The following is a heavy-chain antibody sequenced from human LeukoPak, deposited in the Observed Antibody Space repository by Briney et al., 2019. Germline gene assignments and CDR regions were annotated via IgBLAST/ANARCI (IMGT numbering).Heavy chain of an antibody. J-gene: IGHJ4*02. V-gene: IGHV4-61*02. CDR2: IYTSGST. CDR3: ASWDYGGNFNY. Sequence: KPSETLSLTCTVSGGSISSGSYYWSWIRQPAGKGLEWIGRIYTSGSTNYNPSLKSRVTISVDTSKNQSSLKLSSVTAADTAVYYCASWDYGGNFNYWGQGTLVTVSS. D-gene: IGHD4-23*01. CDR1: GGSISSGSYY.